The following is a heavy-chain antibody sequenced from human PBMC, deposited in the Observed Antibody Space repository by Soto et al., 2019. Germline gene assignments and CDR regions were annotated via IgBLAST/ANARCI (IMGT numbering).Heavy chain of an antibody. CDR3: ARMVRSGTYGNYDYYAMDV. Sequence: EVQLVESGGGLVQPGGSLRLSCAASGFTFRNYWMNWVRQAPGKGLEWLANINQDGSEKYYVDSVKGRFTMSRDNAKNSLSLQMNSLRAEDTAVYYCARMVRSGTYGNYDYYAMDVWGHGTTVTVSS. CDR1: GFTFRNYW. J-gene: IGHJ6*02. D-gene: IGHD1-26*01. CDR2: INQDGSEK. V-gene: IGHV3-7*01.